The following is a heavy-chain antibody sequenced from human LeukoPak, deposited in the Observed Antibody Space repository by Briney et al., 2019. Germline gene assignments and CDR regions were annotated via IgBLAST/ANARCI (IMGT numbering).Heavy chain of an antibody. CDR1: GFTVSSNY. Sequence: GGSLRLSCAASGFTVSSNYMSWVRQAPGKGLEWVSVIYSGGSTYYADSVKGRFTISRDNSENTLYLQMNSLRAEDTAVYYCARDGDCSSTSCPEYYGMDVWGQGTTVTVSS. D-gene: IGHD2-2*01. V-gene: IGHV3-66*01. CDR2: IYSGGST. J-gene: IGHJ6*02. CDR3: ARDGDCSSTSCPEYYGMDV.